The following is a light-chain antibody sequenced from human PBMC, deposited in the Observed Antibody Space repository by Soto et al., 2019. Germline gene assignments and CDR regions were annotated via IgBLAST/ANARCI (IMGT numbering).Light chain of an antibody. V-gene: IGKV3-15*01. Sequence: EIVMTQSPATLSVSPGERATLSCRASQSVRSNLAWYQQKPGQVPRLLIYGASTRATGTPARFSGSGSGTESTLTISSLQSEDFAVYYCQQYNNWLLSFGGGTKVDI. CDR1: QSVRSN. CDR2: GAS. J-gene: IGKJ4*01. CDR3: QQYNNWLLS.